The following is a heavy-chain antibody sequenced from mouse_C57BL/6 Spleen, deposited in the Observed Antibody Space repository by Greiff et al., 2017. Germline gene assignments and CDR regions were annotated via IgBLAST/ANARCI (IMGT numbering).Heavy chain of an antibody. J-gene: IGHJ4*01. CDR1: GFTFSDYG. Sequence: EVKVVESGGGLVKPGGSLKLSCAASGFTFSDYGMHWVRQAPEKGLEWVAYISSGSSTIYYADTVKGRFTISRDNAKNTLFLQMTSLRSEDTAMYYCARQGWLLRPYAMDYWGQGTSVTVSS. CDR2: ISSGSSTI. CDR3: ARQGWLLRPYAMDY. V-gene: IGHV5-17*01. D-gene: IGHD2-3*01.